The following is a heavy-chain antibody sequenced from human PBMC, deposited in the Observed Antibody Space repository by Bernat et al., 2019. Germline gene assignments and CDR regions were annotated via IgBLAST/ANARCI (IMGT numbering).Heavy chain of an antibody. J-gene: IGHJ6*03. V-gene: IGHV4-39*01. CDR2: IYYSGST. CDR1: GGSISSSSYY. D-gene: IGHD4-17*01. CDR3: ARHLPDNDYGDYGLVLSYYYYMDV. Sequence: QLQLQESGPGLVKPSETLSLTCTVSGGSISSSSYYWGWIRQPPGKGLEWIGSIYYSGSTYYNPTLKSRVTISVETSKNPFSLRQGTVTAADTAVYYCARHLPDNDYGDYGLVLSYYYYMDVWGRGTTVTVSS.